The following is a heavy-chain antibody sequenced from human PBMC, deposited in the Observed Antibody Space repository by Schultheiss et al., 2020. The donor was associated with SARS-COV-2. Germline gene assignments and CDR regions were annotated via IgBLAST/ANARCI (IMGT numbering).Heavy chain of an antibody. V-gene: IGHV4-38-2*02. Sequence: SETLSLTCTVSGGSISGYYWSWIRQPPGKGLEWIGSIYHSGSTYYNPSLKSRVTISVDTSKNQFSLKLSSVTAADTAVYYCARAIILRVAFDIWGQGTMVTVSS. J-gene: IGHJ3*02. CDR3: ARAIILRVAFDI. CDR1: GGSISGYY. CDR2: IYHSGST. D-gene: IGHD3-3*01.